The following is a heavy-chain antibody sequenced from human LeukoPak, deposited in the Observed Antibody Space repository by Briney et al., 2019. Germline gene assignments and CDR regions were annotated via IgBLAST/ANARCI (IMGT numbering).Heavy chain of an antibody. CDR3: GRHGGAFEM. J-gene: IGHJ3*02. CDR2: IKQAGSEI. Sequence: GGSLRLSCAASGFTFSNFWMNWVRQAPGKGLEWVASIKQAGSEIDYVDSVKGRFTISRDDAKNSLYLQMNSLRAEDTAVYYCGRHGGAFEMWGQGTMVTVSS. V-gene: IGHV3-7*01. CDR1: GFTFSNFW.